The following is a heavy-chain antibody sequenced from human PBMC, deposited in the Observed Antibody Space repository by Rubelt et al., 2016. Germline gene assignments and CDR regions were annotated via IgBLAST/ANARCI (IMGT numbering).Heavy chain of an antibody. CDR3: ARGVTAAGYFDY. D-gene: IGHD2-21*02. CDR2: INPSGGST. V-gene: IGHV1-46*01. CDR1: GYTFTSYY. J-gene: IGHJ4*02. Sequence: QVQLVQSGAEVKKPGASVKVSCKASGYTFTSYYMHWVRQAPGRGLEWMGIINPSGGSTSYAQKFQGRVTMTRDTSTSTAYMELSSLRSEDTAVYYCARGVTAAGYFDYWGQGTLVTVSS.